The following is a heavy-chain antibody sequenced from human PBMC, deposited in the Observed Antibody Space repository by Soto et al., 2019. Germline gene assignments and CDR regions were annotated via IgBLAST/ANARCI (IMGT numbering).Heavy chain of an antibody. V-gene: IGHV3-48*01. CDR2: ISTGSRTI. D-gene: IGHD2-15*01. CDR3: ARLYCGGGSCYSGDAFDV. J-gene: IGHJ3*01. Sequence: EMRLVESGGGLVQPGRSLRLSCATSGFTFSSYSMNWVRQAPGKGLEWVSHISTGSRTIYYADSVKGRFTISRDNAKNSLYLQMSNLRAEDTAVYYCARLYCGGGSCYSGDAFDVWGQGTMVTVSS. CDR1: GFTFSSYS.